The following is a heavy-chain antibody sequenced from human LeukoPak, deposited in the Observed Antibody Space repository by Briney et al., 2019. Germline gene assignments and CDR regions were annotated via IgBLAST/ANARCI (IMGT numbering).Heavy chain of an antibody. Sequence: PSGTLSLTCAVSVGSISSGNWWTWGRQSPGRGLEWIGEIYHNGTLNYNPSLKSRVTISADSFKNHFSLKLTSVTAADTAVYYCARGPPGGQFDPWGQGTLVTVSS. D-gene: IGHD3-10*01. J-gene: IGHJ5*02. CDR2: IYHNGTL. CDR3: ARGPPGGQFDP. CDR1: VGSISSGNW. V-gene: IGHV4-4*02.